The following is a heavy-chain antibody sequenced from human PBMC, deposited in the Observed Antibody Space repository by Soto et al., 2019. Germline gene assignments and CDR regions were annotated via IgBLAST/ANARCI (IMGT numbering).Heavy chain of an antibody. D-gene: IGHD1-7*01. CDR2: IYRTGST. CDR1: GGSFSGYY. J-gene: IGHJ4*02. V-gene: IGHV4-34*01. Sequence: SETLSLTCAVYGGSFSGYYWTWVRQPPGQGLEWIGEIYRTGSTNYNPSLKSRVTISLDKSENQFSLKVTSLTAADTAVYYCASRDPGTSVDYWGQGTLVTVSS. CDR3: ASRDPGTSVDY.